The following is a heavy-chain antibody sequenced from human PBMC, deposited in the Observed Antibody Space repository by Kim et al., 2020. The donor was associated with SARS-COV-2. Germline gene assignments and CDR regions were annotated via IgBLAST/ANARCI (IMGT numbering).Heavy chain of an antibody. Sequence: GGSLRLSCAASGFTFSSYWMSWVRQAPGKGLEWVANIKQDGSEKYYVDSVKGRFTISRDNAKNSLYLQMNSLRAEDTAVYYCARARAYNWNDAADAFDIWGQGTMVTVSS. D-gene: IGHD1-1*01. V-gene: IGHV3-7*01. J-gene: IGHJ3*02. CDR3: ARARAYNWNDAADAFDI. CDR2: IKQDGSEK. CDR1: GFTFSSYW.